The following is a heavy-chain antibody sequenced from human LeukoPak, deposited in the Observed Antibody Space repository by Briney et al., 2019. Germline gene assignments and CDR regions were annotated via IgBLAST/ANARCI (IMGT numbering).Heavy chain of an antibody. D-gene: IGHD1-1*01. J-gene: IGHJ5*02. CDR3: ARRKGYVGWFDP. CDR2: IYYSGST. CDR1: GGSISSYY. Sequence: SETLSLTCTVSGGSISSYYWSWIRQPPGKGLEWIGYIYYSGSTNYNPSLKSRVTISVDTSKNQFSLKLSSVTAADTAVYYCARRKGYVGWFDPWGQGTLVTVSS. V-gene: IGHV4-59*12.